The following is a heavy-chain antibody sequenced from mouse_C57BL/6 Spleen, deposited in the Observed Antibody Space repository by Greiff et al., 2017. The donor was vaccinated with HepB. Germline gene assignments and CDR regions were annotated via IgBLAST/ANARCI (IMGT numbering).Heavy chain of an antibody. V-gene: IGHV1-63*01. D-gene: IGHD2-4*01. Sequence: QVQLQQSGAELVRPGTSVKMSCKASGYTFTNYWIGWAKQRPGHGLEWIGDIYPGGGYTNYNEKFKGKATLTADKSSSTAYMQFSSLTSEDSALYYCARYDYDGGYAMDYWGQGTSVTVSS. CDR1: GYTFTNYW. CDR3: ARYDYDGGYAMDY. J-gene: IGHJ4*01. CDR2: IYPGGGYT.